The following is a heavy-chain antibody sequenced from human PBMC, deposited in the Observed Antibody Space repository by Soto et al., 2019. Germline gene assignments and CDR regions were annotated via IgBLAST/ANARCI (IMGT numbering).Heavy chain of an antibody. Sequence: NPSETLSLTCTVSGGSISSYYWSWVRQPPGKGLQWIGSVYHIVSTNYNPSLKSRLTISVGTSKTQSSLRLDSVTAADTAVYYCSRIAVSGPRTGFDYWGQGILVTVSS. CDR1: GGSISSYY. V-gene: IGHV4-39*01. J-gene: IGHJ4*02. D-gene: IGHD6-19*01. CDR3: SRIAVSGPRTGFDY. CDR2: VYHIVST.